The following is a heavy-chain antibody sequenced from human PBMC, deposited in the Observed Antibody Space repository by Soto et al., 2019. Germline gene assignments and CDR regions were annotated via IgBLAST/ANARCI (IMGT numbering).Heavy chain of an antibody. Sequence: QVQLVQSGAEVKKPGSSVKVSCKASGGTFSSYAISWVRRAPGQGLEWMGGIIPIFGTANYAQKFQGRVTITADESTSTAYMELSSLRSEDTAVYYCARAGAYCGGDCYPPPRYWGQGTLVTVSS. J-gene: IGHJ4*02. CDR3: ARAGAYCGGDCYPPPRY. D-gene: IGHD2-21*02. CDR1: GGTFSSYA. CDR2: IIPIFGTA. V-gene: IGHV1-69*01.